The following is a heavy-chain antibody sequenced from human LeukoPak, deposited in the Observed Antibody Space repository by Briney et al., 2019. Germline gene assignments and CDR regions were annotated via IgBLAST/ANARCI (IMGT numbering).Heavy chain of an antibody. Sequence: GGSLRLSCAASGFTFSSYWMSWARQAPGKGLEWLANIKQDGSEKYYVDSVKRRFTISRDNAKNSLYLQMNRLRAEDTAVYYCARETGDYYYGMDVWGQGTTVTVSS. V-gene: IGHV3-7*01. J-gene: IGHJ6*02. CDR1: GFTFSSYW. CDR2: IKQDGSEK. CDR3: ARETGDYYYGMDV.